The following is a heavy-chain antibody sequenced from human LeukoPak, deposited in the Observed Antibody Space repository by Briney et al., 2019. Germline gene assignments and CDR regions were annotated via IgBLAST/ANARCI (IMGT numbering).Heavy chain of an antibody. D-gene: IGHD3-9*01. CDR1: GFTFSSYG. CDR3: AKDQAYDILTGHFVDY. V-gene: IGHV3-30*18. J-gene: IGHJ4*02. CDR2: ISYDGSNK. Sequence: GGSLRLSCAASGFTFSSYGMLWVRQAPGKGLEWVAVISYDGSNKYYADSVKGRFTISRDNSKNTLYLQMNSLRAEDTAVYYCAKDQAYDILTGHFVDYWGQGTLVTVSS.